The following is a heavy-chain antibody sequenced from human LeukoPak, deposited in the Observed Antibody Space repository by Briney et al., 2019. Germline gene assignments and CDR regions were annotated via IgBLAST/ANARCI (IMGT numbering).Heavy chain of an antibody. J-gene: IGHJ6*02. CDR3: AKGRSSGRSYYYGMDV. CDR2: IIPIFGTA. Sequence: SVKVSCKASGGTFISYAISWVRQAPGQGLEWMGGIIPIFGTANYAQKFQGRVTITADESTSTAYMELSSLRSEDTAVYYCAKGRSSGRSYYYGMDVWGQGTTVTVSS. D-gene: IGHD6-19*01. CDR1: GGTFISYA. V-gene: IGHV1-69*13.